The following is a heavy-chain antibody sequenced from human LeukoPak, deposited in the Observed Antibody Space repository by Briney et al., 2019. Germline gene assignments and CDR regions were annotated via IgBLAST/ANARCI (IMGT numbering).Heavy chain of an antibody. CDR2: INHSGST. CDR1: GESFSGYY. V-gene: IGHV4-34*01. J-gene: IGHJ4*02. CDR3: ARARETMAIDY. D-gene: IGHD5-24*01. Sequence: SETLSLTCAVYGESFSGYYWTWIRQPPGRGLEWIGEINHSGSTTYNPSPKSRVTISVDTSKNQFTLRLISVTAADTAVYYCARARETMAIDYWGQGTLVTVSS.